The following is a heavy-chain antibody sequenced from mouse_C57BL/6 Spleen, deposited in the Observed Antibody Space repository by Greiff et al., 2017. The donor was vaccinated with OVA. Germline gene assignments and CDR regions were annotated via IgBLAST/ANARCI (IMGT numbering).Heavy chain of an antibody. CDR1: GYTFTNYW. V-gene: IGHV1-63*01. Sequence: QVQLKESGAELVRPGTSVKMSCKASGYTFTNYWIGWAKQRPGHGLEWIGDIYPGGGYTNSNEKFKGKATLTADKSSSTAYMQFSSLTSEVSAIYYCARVLRYYFDVWGTGTTVTVSS. CDR3: ARVLRYYFDV. D-gene: IGHD1-1*01. J-gene: IGHJ1*03. CDR2: IYPGGGYT.